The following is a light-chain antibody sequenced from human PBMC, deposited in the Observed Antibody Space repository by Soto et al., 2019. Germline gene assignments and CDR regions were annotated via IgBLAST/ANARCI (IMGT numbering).Light chain of an antibody. CDR2: DAS. J-gene: IGKJ2*01. V-gene: IGKV3-15*01. CDR3: QQGNNWPYT. Sequence: EVVMTQSPATLSVSPGERATLSCRASQSVRSNLVWYQQKPGQPPRLLIYDASTRATGIPARFSGSGSGTDFTLNISSLQSEDFALYFCQQGNNWPYTFGLGTKLEIK. CDR1: QSVRSN.